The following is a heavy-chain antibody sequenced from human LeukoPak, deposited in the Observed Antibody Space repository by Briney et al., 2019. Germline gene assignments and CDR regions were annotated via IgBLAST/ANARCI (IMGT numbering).Heavy chain of an antibody. CDR2: ISSSGSTI. Sequence: GSLRLSCAASGFTFSDYYMSWIRQAPGKGLEWVSYISSSGSTIYYADSAKGRFTISRDNAKNSLYLQMNSLRAEDTAVYYCARRSPDDSEYYYDSSGSPPNAFDIWGQGTMVTVSS. CDR3: ARRSPDDSEYYYDSSGSPPNAFDI. V-gene: IGHV3-11*01. D-gene: IGHD3-22*01. CDR1: GFTFSDYY. J-gene: IGHJ3*02.